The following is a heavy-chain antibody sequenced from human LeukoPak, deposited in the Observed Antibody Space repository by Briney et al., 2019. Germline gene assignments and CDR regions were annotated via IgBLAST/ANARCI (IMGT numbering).Heavy chain of an antibody. CDR2: ISAYNGNT. CDR3: ARIPGTAAAEYFDY. CDR1: GYTFTSYG. J-gene: IGHJ4*02. V-gene: IGHV1-18*01. D-gene: IGHD6-13*01. Sequence: ASVKVSCKASGYTFTSYGISWVRQAPGQGLEWMGWISAYNGNTNYAQNLQGRVTMTTDTSTSTAYMELRSLRSDDTAVYYCARIPGTAAAEYFDYWGQGTLVTVSS.